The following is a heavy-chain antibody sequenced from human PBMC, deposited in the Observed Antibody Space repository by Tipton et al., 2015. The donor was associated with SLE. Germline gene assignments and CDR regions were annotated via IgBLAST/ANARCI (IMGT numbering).Heavy chain of an antibody. J-gene: IGHJ4*02. CDR2: ISVYNGNT. Sequence: QLVQSGAEVKKPGASVKVSCKASGYPFTSYTINWVRQAPGQGLEWVGWISVYNGNTHYAQKLQGRVTMAIDTSTNTAYMELRSLTAEDTAVYFCARGGDFDYWGQGTLVTVSS. D-gene: IGHD3-10*01. CDR3: ARGGDFDY. CDR1: GYPFTSYT. V-gene: IGHV1-18*01.